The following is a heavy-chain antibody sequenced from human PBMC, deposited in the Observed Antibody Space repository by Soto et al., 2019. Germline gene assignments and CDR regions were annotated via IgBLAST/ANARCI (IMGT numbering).Heavy chain of an antibody. J-gene: IGHJ4*02. V-gene: IGHV4-59*01. CDR1: GVSISNYH. D-gene: IGHD3-10*01. CDR2: IYYTETT. CDR3: AGGYGSGSYSASYVY. Sequence: SETLSLTCTVSGVSISNYHWSWIRQPPGKGLEWIGYIYYTETTSYNPSLKSRVTISVDTSKNQFSLKLSSVNAADTALYYCAGGYGSGSYSASYVYWGQGTLVTVSS.